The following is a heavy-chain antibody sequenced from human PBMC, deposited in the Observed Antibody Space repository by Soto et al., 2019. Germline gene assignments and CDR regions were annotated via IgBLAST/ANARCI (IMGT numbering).Heavy chain of an antibody. Sequence: GGSLRLSCAASGFTFSSYAMSWVRQAPGKGLEWVSAISGSGGSTYYADSVKGRFTISRDNSKNTLYLQMNSLRAEDTAVYYCAKAPYGDYVLPGSWFDPWGQGTLVTVSS. V-gene: IGHV3-23*01. CDR3: AKAPYGDYVLPGSWFDP. CDR2: ISGSGGST. J-gene: IGHJ5*02. CDR1: GFTFSSYA. D-gene: IGHD4-17*01.